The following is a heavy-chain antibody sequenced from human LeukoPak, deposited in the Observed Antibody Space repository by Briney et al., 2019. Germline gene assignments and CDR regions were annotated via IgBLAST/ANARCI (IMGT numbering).Heavy chain of an antibody. CDR3: AKIGVSGQWYFDL. D-gene: IGHD5/OR15-5a*01. CDR2: ISSSGSHI. V-gene: IGHV3-21*01. Sequence: GGSLRLSCTASESTFSSFPMSWVRQAPGRGLEWIPSISSSGSHIYYADSLKGRFTVSRDNAKNSLYVQMNSLRAEDTAVYYCAKIGVSGQWYFDLWGRGTLVTVSS. CDR1: ESTFSSFP. J-gene: IGHJ2*01.